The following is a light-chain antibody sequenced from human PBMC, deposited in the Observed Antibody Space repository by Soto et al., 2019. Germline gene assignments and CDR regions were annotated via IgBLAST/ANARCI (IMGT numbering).Light chain of an antibody. J-gene: IGLJ2*01. CDR1: NIGSKN. CDR3: QVWDSSTGV. Sequence: SYELTQPLSVSVALGQTARITCGGNNIGSKNVHWYQQKPGLAPILVIHRDSNRPSGIPERFSGSNSGNTATLTIRRDQAGDEADYYCQVWDSSTGVFGGGTKLTVL. V-gene: IGLV3-9*01. CDR2: RDS.